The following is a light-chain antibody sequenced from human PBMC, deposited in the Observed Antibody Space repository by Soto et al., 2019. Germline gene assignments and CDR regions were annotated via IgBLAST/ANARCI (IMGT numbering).Light chain of an antibody. V-gene: IGKV3-15*01. CDR2: GAS. J-gene: IGKJ4*01. CDR3: QQYNDWPLT. Sequence: EIVLTQSPGTLSLSPGEGLTLSCRASQSISRTLAWYQQRPGQAPRLLIYGASSRATGVPARFSGSGSGTEFTLTISSLQSEDFAVYYCQQYNDWPLTFGGGTKVDI. CDR1: QSISRT.